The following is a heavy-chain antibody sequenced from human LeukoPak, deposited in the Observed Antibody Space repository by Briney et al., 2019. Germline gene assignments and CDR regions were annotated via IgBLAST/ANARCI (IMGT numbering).Heavy chain of an antibody. J-gene: IGHJ4*02. CDR3: ARLGGPHCSYGVFSNY. CDR2: IYYSGTN. D-gene: IGHD2-8*01. Sequence: PSETLSLTCTVSGGSISSSNYYWGWLRQPPGKGREWLGSIYYSGTNYYNPSLKSRVTISERKSKKQFSLNLNSVPAADTAVYYCARLGGPHCSYGVFSNYWGQGTLVTVSS. CDR1: GGSISSSNYY. V-gene: IGHV4-39*01.